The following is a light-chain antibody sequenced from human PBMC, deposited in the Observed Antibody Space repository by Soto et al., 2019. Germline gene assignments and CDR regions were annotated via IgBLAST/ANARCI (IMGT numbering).Light chain of an antibody. CDR3: GSYTSANTLI. CDR1: NSDVGGHNY. J-gene: IGLJ2*01. CDR2: EVT. V-gene: IGLV2-14*01. Sequence: QSVLTQPASVSGSPGQSITISCAGSNSDVGGHNYVSWYQQHPGKAPKLLIYEVTSRPSGVSNRFSGSKSGNTASLTISGLQAEDEAAYFCGSYTSANTLIFGGGTQLTVL.